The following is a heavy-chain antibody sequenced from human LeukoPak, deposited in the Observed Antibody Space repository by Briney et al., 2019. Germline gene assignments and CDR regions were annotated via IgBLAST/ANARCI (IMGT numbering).Heavy chain of an antibody. V-gene: IGHV1-18*01. CDR1: GYTFTSYG. D-gene: IGHD3-22*01. CDR3: ARDRGLEYYYDSSGYADAFDI. CDR2: ISAYNGNT. J-gene: IGHJ3*02. Sequence: GASVKVSCKASGYTFTSYGISWVRQAPGQGREWMGWISAYNGNTNYAQKLQGRVTMTTDTSTSTAYLELRSLRSDDTAVYYCARDRGLEYYYDSSGYADAFDIWGQGTMVTVSS.